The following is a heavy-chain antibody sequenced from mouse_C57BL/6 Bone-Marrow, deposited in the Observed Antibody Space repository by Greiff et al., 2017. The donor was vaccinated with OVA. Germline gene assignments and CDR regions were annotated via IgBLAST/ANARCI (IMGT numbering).Heavy chain of an antibody. V-gene: IGHV5-9-1*02. D-gene: IGHD2-1*01. CDR3: TRLLDAMDY. Sequence: EVKVVESGEGLVKPGGSLKLSCAASGFTLSSYAMSWVRQTPEKRLEWVAYISSGGDYIYYADTVKGRFTISRDNARNTLYLQMSSLKSEDTAMYYCTRLLDAMDYWGQGTSVTVSS. J-gene: IGHJ4*01. CDR1: GFTLSSYA. CDR2: ISSGGDYI.